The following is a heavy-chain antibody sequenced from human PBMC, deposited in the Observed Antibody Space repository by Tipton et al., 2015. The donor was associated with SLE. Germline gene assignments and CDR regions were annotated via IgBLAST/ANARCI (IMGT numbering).Heavy chain of an antibody. Sequence: TLSLTCTVSGGSISTYFWSWIRQPPGKGLEWIGYISYSGSTKYDPSLKSRATISVDTSKNQFSLKLSSVTAADTAVYYCASLPQGYCSTINCSPRMDVWGKGTSVNVSS. J-gene: IGHJ6*04. D-gene: IGHD2-2*01. CDR2: ISYSGST. V-gene: IGHV4-59*01. CDR1: GGSISTYF. CDR3: ASLPQGYCSTINCSPRMDV.